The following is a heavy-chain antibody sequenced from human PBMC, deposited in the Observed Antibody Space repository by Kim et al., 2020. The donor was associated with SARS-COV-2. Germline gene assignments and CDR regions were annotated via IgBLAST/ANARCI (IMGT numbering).Heavy chain of an antibody. V-gene: IGHV3-48*04. CDR1: GFTFSSYS. J-gene: IGHJ6*02. CDR3: ARVTGYSSSWYDRNYYYGMDV. D-gene: IGHD6-13*01. Sequence: GGSLRLSCAASGFTFSSYSMNWVRQAPGKGLEWVSYISSSSSTIYYADSVKGRFTISRDNAKNSLYLQMNSLRAEDTAVYYCARVTGYSSSWYDRNYYYGMDVWGQGTTVTVSS. CDR2: ISSSSSTI.